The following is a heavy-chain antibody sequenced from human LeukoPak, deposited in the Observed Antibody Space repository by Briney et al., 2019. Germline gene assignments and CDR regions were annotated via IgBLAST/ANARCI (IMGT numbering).Heavy chain of an antibody. CDR1: GYTFTSYA. CDR2: IIPIFGTA. Sequence: VASVKVSCKASGYTFTSYAMHWVRQAPGQRLEWMGGIIPIFGTANYAQKFQGRVTITADESTSTAYMELSSLRSEDTAVYYCARLGYCSGGSCYAPQGMFDYWGQGTLVTVSS. CDR3: ARLGYCSGGSCYAPQGMFDY. V-gene: IGHV1-69*13. J-gene: IGHJ4*02. D-gene: IGHD2-15*01.